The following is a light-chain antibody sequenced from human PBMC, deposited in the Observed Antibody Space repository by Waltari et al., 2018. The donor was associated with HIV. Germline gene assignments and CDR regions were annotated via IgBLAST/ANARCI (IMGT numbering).Light chain of an antibody. Sequence: EVVLTQAPSTPSVSLGEGAFLSCRASQNITNKLGWYQQKAGQAPRLLIYDASRRATAIPDRFSGSGSGTEFNLTISRLVFEDVAVYVCQQYKYWPETFGQGTKVEIK. V-gene: IGKV3D-15*01. CDR1: QNITNK. CDR2: DAS. CDR3: QQYKYWPET. J-gene: IGKJ1*01.